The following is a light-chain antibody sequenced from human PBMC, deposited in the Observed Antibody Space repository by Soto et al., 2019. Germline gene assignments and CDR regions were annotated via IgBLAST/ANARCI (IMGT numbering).Light chain of an antibody. V-gene: IGKV3-11*01. CDR3: QQRSNGPAYT. Sequence: EVVLTQSPATLSLSPGERATLSCRASQSVSSHLAWYQQKPGQAPSLLIYDASNRATGIPGRFSGSGSGTDFTLTISSLEPEDFAVYYCQQRSNGPAYTFGQGTRLDIK. J-gene: IGKJ2*01. CDR1: QSVSSH. CDR2: DAS.